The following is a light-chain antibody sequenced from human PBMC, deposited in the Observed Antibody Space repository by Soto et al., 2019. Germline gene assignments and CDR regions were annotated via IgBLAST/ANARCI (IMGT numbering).Light chain of an antibody. CDR2: LEGSGSY. Sequence: QPVLTQSSSAPASLGSSVKLTCTLSSGHSSYIIAWHQQKPGKAPRYLMKLEGSGSYNKGSGVPDRFSGSSSGADRYLTISNLQFEDEADYYCETWDSNTRVFGGGTKLTVL. V-gene: IGLV4-60*02. CDR1: SGHSSYI. CDR3: ETWDSNTRV. J-gene: IGLJ2*01.